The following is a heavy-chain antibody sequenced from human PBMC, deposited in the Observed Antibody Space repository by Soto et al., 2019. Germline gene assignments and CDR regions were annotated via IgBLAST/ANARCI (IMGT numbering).Heavy chain of an antibody. CDR3: TTPDGGRLWFGEFTQSARVDV. CDR1: GFIFSNAR. J-gene: IGHJ6*02. D-gene: IGHD3-10*01. Sequence: EVQLVESVGGLVKPGGSLRLSCTASGFIFSNARMSWVRQAPGKGLEWVGRIKSKIDGATTDYAAPVKGRFTISRDDSKNTLYLQMNSLKTEDTAVYYCTTPDGGRLWFGEFTQSARVDVWGQGTTVTVSS. CDR2: IKSKIDGATT. V-gene: IGHV3-15*01.